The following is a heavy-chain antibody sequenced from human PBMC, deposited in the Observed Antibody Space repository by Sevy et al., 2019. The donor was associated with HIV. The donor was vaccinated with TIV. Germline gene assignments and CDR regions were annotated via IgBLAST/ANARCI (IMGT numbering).Heavy chain of an antibody. Sequence: GGSLRLSCAASGFTFSSHGMHWVRQAPGKGLEYVSAISSNGGSTYYANSVKGRFTISRDNSKNTLYLQMGSLRAEDMAVYYCARSLRYCTSTNCYRTEVVYYYYGMDVWGQGTTVTVSS. J-gene: IGHJ6*02. CDR3: ARSLRYCTSTNCYRTEVVYYYYGMDV. CDR1: GFTFSSHG. V-gene: IGHV3-64*01. D-gene: IGHD2-2*02. CDR2: ISSNGGST.